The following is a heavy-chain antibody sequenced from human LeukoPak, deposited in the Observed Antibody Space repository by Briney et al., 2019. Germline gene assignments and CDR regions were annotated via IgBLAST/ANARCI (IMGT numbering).Heavy chain of an antibody. CDR3: ARGQGYESYYYMDV. J-gene: IGHJ6*03. V-gene: IGHV3-30*19. CDR2: ISFDGVNT. CDR1: GFTFSNYA. D-gene: IGHD2-2*01. Sequence: GGSLRLSCAASGFTFSNYAMHWVRQAPGKGLEWVAVISFDGVNTFYADSVKGRFTISRDNSNNTVYLQMNNLRPEDTAVFYCARGQGYESYYYMDVWGKGTTVSVSS.